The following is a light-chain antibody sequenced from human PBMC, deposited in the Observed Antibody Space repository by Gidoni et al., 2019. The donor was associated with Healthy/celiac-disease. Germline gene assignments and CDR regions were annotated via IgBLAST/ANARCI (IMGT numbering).Light chain of an antibody. CDR1: QSISSY. CDR2: AAS. V-gene: IGKV1-39*01. CDR3: QQSYSTRFT. Sequence: DIQMTQSPSSLSASVGDRVTITCRASQSISSYLNWYQQKPGKAPKLLIYAASSLQSGVPSRFSGSGSGTDFTLTISSLQPEDFATYYCQQSYSTRFTFGGGTKVESK. J-gene: IGKJ4*01.